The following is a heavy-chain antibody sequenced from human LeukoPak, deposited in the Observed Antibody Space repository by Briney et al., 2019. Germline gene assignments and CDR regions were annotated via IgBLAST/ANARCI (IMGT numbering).Heavy chain of an antibody. V-gene: IGHV3-7*01. Sequence: GGSLRLSCAASGFTFSSYWMSWVRQAPGKGLEWVCNIKQDGSEKYYVDSVKGRFTISRDNAKNSLYLQMNSLRAEDTAVYYCARDDCSSISCYHNWFDPWGQGTLVTVSS. CDR1: GFTFSSYW. CDR3: ARDDCSSISCYHNWFDP. CDR2: IKQDGSEK. J-gene: IGHJ5*02. D-gene: IGHD2-2*01.